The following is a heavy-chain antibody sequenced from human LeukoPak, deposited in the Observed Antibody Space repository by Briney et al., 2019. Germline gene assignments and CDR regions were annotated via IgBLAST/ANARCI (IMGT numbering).Heavy chain of an antibody. CDR1: GYTFTDSD. D-gene: IGHD2-15*01. CDR2: MDPNSGKT. J-gene: IGHJ3*02. CDR3: ATLHGYDALDI. V-gene: IGHV1-8*03. Sequence: ASVKVSCKASGYTFTDSDIHWVRQAPGQGLEWLGWMDPNSGKTGHAQKFQGRVTLSRNTSISTAYMEMSSLRSADTAVYYCATLHGYDALDIWGQGTMVTVSS.